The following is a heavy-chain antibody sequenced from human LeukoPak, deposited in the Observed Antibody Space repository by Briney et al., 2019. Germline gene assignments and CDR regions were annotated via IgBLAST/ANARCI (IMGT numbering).Heavy chain of an antibody. Sequence: SETLSLTCTVSGGSISSYYLIWIRQPAGKGLEWIGRIYTSGSTNYNPSLKSRVTMSVDTSKNQFSLKLSSVTAADTAVYYCARDEEYYDNLNGYHHAGAFNIWGQGTMVTVSS. V-gene: IGHV4-4*07. CDR2: IYTSGST. CDR3: ARDEEYYDNLNGYHHAGAFNI. D-gene: IGHD3-9*01. CDR1: GGSISSYY. J-gene: IGHJ3*02.